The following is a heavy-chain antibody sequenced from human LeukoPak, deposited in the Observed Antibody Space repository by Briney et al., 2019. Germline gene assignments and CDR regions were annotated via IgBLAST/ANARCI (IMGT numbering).Heavy chain of an antibody. V-gene: IGHV5-51*01. CDR1: GYSFTSYW. J-gene: IGHJ3*02. CDR2: IFPGDSNT. CDR3: ATRPSEDDAFDI. Sequence: PGESLQISCKGSGYSFTSYWIGWVRQMPGKGLEWMGIIFPGDSNTRYSPSFQGQVTISADKSISTAYLQWSSLKASDTAMYYCATRPSEDDAFDIWGQGTMVTVSS.